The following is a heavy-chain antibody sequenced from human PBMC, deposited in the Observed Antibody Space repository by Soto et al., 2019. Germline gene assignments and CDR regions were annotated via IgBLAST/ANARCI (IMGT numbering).Heavy chain of an antibody. CDR2: FDPEDGET. Sequence: ASVKVSCKVSGYTLTELSMHWVRQAPGKGLEWMGGFDPEDGETIYAQKFQGRVTMTKDTSTDTAYMELSSLRSEDTAVYNCATDLGYYDSSGYDYWGQGTLVTVSS. CDR1: GYTLTELS. D-gene: IGHD3-22*01. J-gene: IGHJ4*02. CDR3: ATDLGYYDSSGYDY. V-gene: IGHV1-24*01.